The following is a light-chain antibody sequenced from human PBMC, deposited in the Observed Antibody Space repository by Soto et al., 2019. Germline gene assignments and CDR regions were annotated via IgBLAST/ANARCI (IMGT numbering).Light chain of an antibody. CDR3: CSYAGSSYV. J-gene: IGLJ1*01. CDR1: SSDVGSYNL. Sequence: QSLLTQPASVFGCPGQSITSSCTGTSSDVGSYNLVSWYQQHPGKAPKLMIYEVSKRPSGVSNRFSGSKSGNTASLTISGLQAEDEADYYCCSYAGSSYVFGTGTKVTVL. V-gene: IGLV2-23*02. CDR2: EVS.